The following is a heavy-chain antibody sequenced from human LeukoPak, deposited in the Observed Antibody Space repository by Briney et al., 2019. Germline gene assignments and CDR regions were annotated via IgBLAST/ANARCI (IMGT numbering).Heavy chain of an antibody. Sequence: PGGSLRLSCTASGITFSGYWMSWVRQPPGKGLEWVANIKQAGSEKYYVDSVKGRFTISRDDAKKSVYLQMNSLRAEDTAVYYCASDGGPFDYWAREPWSPSPQ. CDR3: ASDGGPFDY. CDR2: IKQAGSEK. J-gene: IGHJ4*02. D-gene: IGHD3-16*01. V-gene: IGHV3-7*01. CDR1: GITFSGYW.